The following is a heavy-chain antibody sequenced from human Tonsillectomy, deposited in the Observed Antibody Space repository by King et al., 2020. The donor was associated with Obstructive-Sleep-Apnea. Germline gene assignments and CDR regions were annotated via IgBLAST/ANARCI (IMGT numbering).Heavy chain of an antibody. V-gene: IGHV3-30*18. CDR1: GFTFSTYG. D-gene: IGHD6-19*01. Sequence: VQLVESGGGVVQPGRSLRLSCAASGFTFSTYGMHWVRQAPGKGLEWVAVISHDGSNKYYTDSVKGRFTISRDNSKNTLYLQMNNLRTEDTALYYCAKDRGNSGWFDGMDVWGQGTTVTVSS. CDR3: AKDRGNSGWFDGMDV. J-gene: IGHJ6*02. CDR2: ISHDGSNK.